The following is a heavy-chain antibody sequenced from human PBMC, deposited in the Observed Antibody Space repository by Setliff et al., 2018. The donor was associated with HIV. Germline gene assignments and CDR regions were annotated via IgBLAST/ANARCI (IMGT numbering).Heavy chain of an antibody. J-gene: IGHJ4*02. D-gene: IGHD2-21*02. V-gene: IGHV1-3*01. CDR2: INAGKGDT. CDR3: ARNGCSGDCYFWDLDY. Sequence: ASVKVSCKASGYTFTNFAIQWLRLAPGQRFEWVGWINAGKGDTKYAQNFQGRVTISSDTSATTAFMEMRSLKSEDTAVYYCARNGCSGDCYFWDLDYWGQGTVVTVSS. CDR1: GYTFTNFA.